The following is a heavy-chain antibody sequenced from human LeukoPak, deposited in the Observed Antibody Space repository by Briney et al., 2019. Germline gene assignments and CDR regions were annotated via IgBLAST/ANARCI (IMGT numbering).Heavy chain of an antibody. CDR1: GFTFSSYG. D-gene: IGHD3-10*01. Sequence: GRSLRLSCAASGFTFSSYGMHWVRQAPGKGLEWVAVISYDGSNKYYADSVKGRFTISRDNSKNTLYLQMNSLRAEDTAVYYCAKAKYYYGSGIRPHYYYYGMGVWGKGTTVTVSS. CDR2: ISYDGSNK. J-gene: IGHJ6*04. CDR3: AKAKYYYGSGIRPHYYYYGMGV. V-gene: IGHV3-30*18.